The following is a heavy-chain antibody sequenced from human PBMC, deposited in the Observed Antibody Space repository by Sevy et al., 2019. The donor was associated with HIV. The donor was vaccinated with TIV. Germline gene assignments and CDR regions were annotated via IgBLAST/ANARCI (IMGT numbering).Heavy chain of an antibody. Sequence: GGSLRLSCAASGFTFSSYSMNWVRQAPGKGLEWVSSISSSSYIYYADSVKGRFTISRDNAKNSLYLQMNSLRAEDTAVYYCAREAEYSSSSGLGWFDPWGQGTLVTVSS. J-gene: IGHJ5*02. V-gene: IGHV3-21*01. CDR1: GFTFSSYS. CDR3: AREAEYSSSSGLGWFDP. D-gene: IGHD6-6*01. CDR2: ISSSSYI.